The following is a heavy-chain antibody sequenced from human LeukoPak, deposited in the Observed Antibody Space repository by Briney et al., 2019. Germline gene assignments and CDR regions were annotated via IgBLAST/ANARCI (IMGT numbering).Heavy chain of an antibody. CDR1: GGSISSYY. D-gene: IGHD3-22*01. CDR2: IYCSGST. V-gene: IGHV4-39*07. J-gene: IGHJ4*02. Sequence: PSETLSLTCTVSGGSISSYYWGWIRQPPGKGLEWIGSIYCSGSTYYNPSLKSRVTISVDTSKNQFSLKLSSVTAADTAVYYCAREPIPEVVSASYWGQGTLATVSS. CDR3: AREPIPEVVSASY.